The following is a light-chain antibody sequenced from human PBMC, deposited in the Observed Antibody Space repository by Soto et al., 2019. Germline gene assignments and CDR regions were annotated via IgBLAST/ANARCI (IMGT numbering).Light chain of an antibody. Sequence: DIQLTQSPSFLSASVGDRVTITCRASQGISSYLAWYQQKPGKAPNLLIHTASTLPSGVPSRFSGSGSGTEFTLIISMLQPEDVASYYCQQRNSYPITFGQGTRLEIK. CDR1: QGISSY. CDR2: TAS. CDR3: QQRNSYPIT. V-gene: IGKV1-9*01. J-gene: IGKJ5*01.